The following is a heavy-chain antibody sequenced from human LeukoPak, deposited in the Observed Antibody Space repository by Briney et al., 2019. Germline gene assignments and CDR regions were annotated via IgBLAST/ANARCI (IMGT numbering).Heavy chain of an antibody. D-gene: IGHD3-22*01. J-gene: IGHJ4*02. Sequence: PSEAQSLTCTVSGGSISSGDYYWSWIRQHPGKGLEWIGYIYYSGSTYYNPSLKSRVTISVDTSKNQFSLKLSSVTAADTAVYYCARGVSSGYGFDYWGQGTLVTVYS. CDR2: IYYSGST. V-gene: IGHV4-31*03. CDR3: ARGVSSGYGFDY. CDR1: GGSISSGDYY.